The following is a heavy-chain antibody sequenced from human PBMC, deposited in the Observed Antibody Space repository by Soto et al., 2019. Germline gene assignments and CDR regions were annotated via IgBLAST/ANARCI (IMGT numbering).Heavy chain of an antibody. Sequence: EVQLLESGGGLVQPGGSLRLSYAASGFTFSSYAMSWVRQAPGKGLEWASAISRGGDSTYYPDSVKGRFTISRDNSKNMLFLQMNSLRAEDTAVYYCAKVAGPSGYYPEYWGQGTLVTVSS. J-gene: IGHJ4*02. V-gene: IGHV3-23*01. CDR1: GFTFSSYA. D-gene: IGHD3-22*01. CDR2: ISRGGDST. CDR3: AKVAGPSGYYPEY.